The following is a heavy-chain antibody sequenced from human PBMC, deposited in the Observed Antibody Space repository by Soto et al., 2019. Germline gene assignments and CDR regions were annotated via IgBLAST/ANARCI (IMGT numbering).Heavy chain of an antibody. J-gene: IGHJ3*01. CDR3: ARAYSSSSGRDAFDV. CDR1: GFTFSTYS. Sequence: EVLLVESGGGLVQPGGSLRLSCAASGFTFSTYSMNWVRQAPGKGLEWVSYISGSSSTRYYADSVNGRFTVSRDNAKNSLYLQVNSLRVEDTAVYYCARAYSSSSGRDAFDVWGQGTMVTVSS. CDR2: ISGSSSTR. D-gene: IGHD6-6*01. V-gene: IGHV3-48*01.